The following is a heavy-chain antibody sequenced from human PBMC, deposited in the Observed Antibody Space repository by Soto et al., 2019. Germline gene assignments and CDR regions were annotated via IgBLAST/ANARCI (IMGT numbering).Heavy chain of an antibody. CDR3: AKGDNLGPKTGYAFDP. CDR2: TYFRSKWYN. Sequence: PSQTLSLTCVISGDSVSSNTASWNWIRQSPSRGLEWLGRTYFRSKWYNDYAVSVKSRIIINPDTSNNQFSLQLNSVTTEDTAVYFCAKGDNLGPKTGYAFDPWGQGIMVTVSS. J-gene: IGHJ5*02. V-gene: IGHV6-1*01. D-gene: IGHD5-12*01. CDR1: GDSVSSNTAS.